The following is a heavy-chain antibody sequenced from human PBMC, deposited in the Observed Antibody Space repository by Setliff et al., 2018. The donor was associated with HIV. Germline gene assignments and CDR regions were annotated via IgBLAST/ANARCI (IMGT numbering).Heavy chain of an antibody. D-gene: IGHD2-21*02. V-gene: IGHV4-59*04. CDR1: GASIRGHY. CDR2: IYYSGST. J-gene: IGHJ5*02. CDR3: AGSIVVVTAAPLT. Sequence: SETLSLTCSVSGASIRGHYWSWIRQSPGKGLEWIGNIYYSGSTYYNPSLKSRVTISVDTSKNQFSLKLSSVTAADTAVYYCAGSIVVVTAAPLTWGQGTLVTVSS.